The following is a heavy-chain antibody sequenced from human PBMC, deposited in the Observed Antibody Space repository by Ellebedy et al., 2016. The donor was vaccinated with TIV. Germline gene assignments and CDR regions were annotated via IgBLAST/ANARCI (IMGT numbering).Heavy chain of an antibody. CDR2: IYSGGST. CDR1: GFTISSNY. J-gene: IGHJ6*02. CDR3: AGPSAPAYYHGMDV. V-gene: IGHV3-66*01. Sequence: GESLKISCAASGFTISSNYMSWVRQAPGKGLEWVSIIYSGGSTYYADSVRGRFTVSRDNSKNTVYLQMNSLRAEDTAVYYCAGPSAPAYYHGMDVWGRGTTVTVSS.